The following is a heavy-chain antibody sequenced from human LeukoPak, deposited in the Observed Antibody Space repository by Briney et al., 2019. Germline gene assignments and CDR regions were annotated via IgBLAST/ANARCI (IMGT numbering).Heavy chain of an antibody. D-gene: IGHD6-19*01. Sequence: ASVKVSCKASGYTFTSYYMHWVRQAPGQGLEWKGIINPSGGSTSYAQKFQGRVTMTRDTSTSTVYMELSSLRSEDTAVYYCAREREQWLALDYWGQGTLVTVSS. CDR2: INPSGGST. V-gene: IGHV1-46*01. CDR3: AREREQWLALDY. J-gene: IGHJ4*02. CDR1: GYTFTSYY.